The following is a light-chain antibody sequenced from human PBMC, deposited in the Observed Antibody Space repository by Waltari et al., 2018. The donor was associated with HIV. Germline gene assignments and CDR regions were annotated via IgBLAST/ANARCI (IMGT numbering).Light chain of an antibody. CDR2: WSS. CDR3: QQYYSTPLT. CDR1: HSLLYGSNNKRY. J-gene: IGKJ4*01. Sequence: DIVMTQSPDPLAVALGERATIKCKSSHSLLYGSNNKRYLAWYQQKPGQPPKLLIYWSSTRESGVPDRFSGSVSETDFTLTISSLQAEDVAVYYCQQYYSTPLTFGGGTKVEIK. V-gene: IGKV4-1*01.